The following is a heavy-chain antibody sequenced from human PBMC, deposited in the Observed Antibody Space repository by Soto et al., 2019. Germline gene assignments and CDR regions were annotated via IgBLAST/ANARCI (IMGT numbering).Heavy chain of an antibody. CDR3: ARPDSNGDFDF. CDR1: GYMFPIYH. Sequence: GESLKISCEASGYMFPIYHISWVRQMPGKGLEWVGKIDPSDSRTMYRPSSRARITISVDKSINTAYLEWGRLKASDTAMYYCARPDSNGDFDFWGQGTQVPVSS. V-gene: IGHV5-10-1*01. D-gene: IGHD2-8*01. CDR2: IDPSDSRT. J-gene: IGHJ4*02.